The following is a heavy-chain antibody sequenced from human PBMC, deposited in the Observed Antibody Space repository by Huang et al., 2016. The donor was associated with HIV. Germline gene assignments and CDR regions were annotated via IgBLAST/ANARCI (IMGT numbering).Heavy chain of an antibody. CDR1: GGSFRNFA. CDR2: SIPTLGTA. J-gene: IGHJ4*02. CDR3: ATVDYYDTSGPQRGYFDN. V-gene: IGHV1-69*01. D-gene: IGHD3-22*01. Sequence: QVQLVQSGAEVQKPGSSVKVSCKASGGSFRNFAIGWVRKAPGHGLEWLGGSIPTLGTANYAQKCQGRVTIIADESTSTAYMELSSLRSEDTAVYYCATVDYYDTSGPQRGYFDNWGQGTLVTVSS.